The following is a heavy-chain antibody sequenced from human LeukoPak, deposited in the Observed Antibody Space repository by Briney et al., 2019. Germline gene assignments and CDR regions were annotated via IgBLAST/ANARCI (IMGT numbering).Heavy chain of an antibody. CDR3: ASAPSGFAGELSS. D-gene: IGHD3-16*02. CDR2: IIPPFGSE. V-gene: IGHV1-69*05. J-gene: IGHJ4*02. Sequence: SVKVSCKACRGTFNKYAIKWVRQAPGQGFEWMGGIIPPFGSENYPQKFQGRVTITTDEVTNTAYLELRSLRSDDTAVYYCASAPSGFAGELSSWGQGTLVTVSS. CDR1: RGTFNKYA.